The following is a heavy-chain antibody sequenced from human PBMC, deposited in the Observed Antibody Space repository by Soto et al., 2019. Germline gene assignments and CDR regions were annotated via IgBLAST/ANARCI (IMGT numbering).Heavy chain of an antibody. CDR3: ARDEAIDY. CDR2: IKQDGGDQ. J-gene: IGHJ4*02. Sequence: EVQLVESGGGLVQPGGSLRLSCAAYGFTFSNYWMSWVRQAPGKGLEWVANIKQDGGDQYYVDSVKGRFSISRDNAKNSLYLQMNSLRAEDTAVYSCARDEAIDYWGQGTLVTVSS. V-gene: IGHV3-7*03. CDR1: GFTFSNYW.